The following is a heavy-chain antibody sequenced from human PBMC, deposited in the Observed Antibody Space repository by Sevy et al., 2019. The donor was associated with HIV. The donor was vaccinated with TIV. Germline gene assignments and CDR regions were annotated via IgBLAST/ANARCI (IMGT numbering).Heavy chain of an antibody. D-gene: IGHD3-3*01. CDR2: ISSGSSSI. V-gene: IGHV3-48*01. CDR1: GFRFDRYS. Sequence: GGSLRLSCAASGFRFDRYSMNWVRQAPGKGLEWVSYISSGSSSIKYADSVKDRFTISRDNAKKSLFLQMNSLRAEDTAVYYCARVPSIFGDVDGLNIWGQGTMVTVSS. J-gene: IGHJ3*02. CDR3: ARVPSIFGDVDGLNI.